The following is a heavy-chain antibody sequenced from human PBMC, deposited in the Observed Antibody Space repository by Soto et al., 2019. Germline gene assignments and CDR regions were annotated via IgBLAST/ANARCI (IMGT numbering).Heavy chain of an antibody. CDR2: IYYSGST. CDR1: GGSISSSSYY. J-gene: IGHJ4*02. V-gene: IGHV4-39*01. CDR3: AGQGPHGANWVRYFDS. D-gene: IGHD7-27*01. Sequence: QLQLQESGPGLVKPSETLSIPCTVSGGSISSSSYYWGWIRQPPGKGLEWIGSIYYSGSTYYNPSLKSRVTISVDTSKNQFSLKLSSVTVADTAVYYCAGQGPHGANWVRYFDSWGQGTLVTVSS.